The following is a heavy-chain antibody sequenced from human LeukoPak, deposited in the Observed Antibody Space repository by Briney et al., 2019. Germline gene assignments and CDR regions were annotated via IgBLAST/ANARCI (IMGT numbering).Heavy chain of an antibody. CDR3: ARLPIVVVPSTSFDM. CDR2: INHSGTT. CDR1: GGSLSSSSYY. J-gene: IGHJ3*02. V-gene: IGHV4-39*02. Sequence: SETLSLTCTVSGGSLSSSSYYWGWIRQPPGKGLEWIGSINHSGTTYYNPSLKSRVTVSVDTSKNHFSLKLSSVTAADTAVYYCARLPIVVVPSTSFDMWGQGTMVTVSS. D-gene: IGHD2-2*01.